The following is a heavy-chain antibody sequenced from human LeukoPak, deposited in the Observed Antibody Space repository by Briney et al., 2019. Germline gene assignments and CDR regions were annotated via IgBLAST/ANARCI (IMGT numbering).Heavy chain of an antibody. CDR3: ARLRFLEWLRNYYYYGMDV. V-gene: IGHV1-8*02. CDR2: MNPNSGNT. D-gene: IGHD3-3*01. Sequence: ASVKVSCKASGYTFTGYYMHWVRQAPGQGLEWMGWMNPNSGNTGYAQKFQGRVTMTRNTSISTAYMELSSLRSEDTAVYYCARLRFLEWLRNYYYYGMDVWGQGTTVTVSS. CDR1: GYTFTGYY. J-gene: IGHJ6*02.